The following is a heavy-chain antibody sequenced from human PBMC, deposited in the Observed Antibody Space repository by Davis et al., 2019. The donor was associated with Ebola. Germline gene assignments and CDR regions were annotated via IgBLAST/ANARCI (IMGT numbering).Heavy chain of an antibody. CDR2: LSSSGAT. V-gene: IGHV4-39*01. D-gene: IGHD2-21*02. CDR3: ACLRGGDYLSNWFDP. CDR1: GASFTSSTYY. J-gene: IGHJ5*02. Sequence: MPSETLSLTCSVSGASFTSSTYYWAWIRQPPGKGLEWIGSLSSSGATYFNPSLMSRVTMSVDTSRNQFSLRLSSVTAADAAVYFCACLRGGDYLSNWFDPWGQGTLVTVSS.